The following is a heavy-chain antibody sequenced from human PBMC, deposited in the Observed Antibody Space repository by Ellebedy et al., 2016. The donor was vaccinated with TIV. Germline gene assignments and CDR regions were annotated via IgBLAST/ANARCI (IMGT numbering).Heavy chain of an antibody. V-gene: IGHV3-30*18. Sequence: GESLKISXAASGFTFSSYGMHWVRQAPGKGLEWVAVISYDGSNKYYADSVKGRFTISRDNSKNTLYLQMNSLRAEDTAVYYCAKDLSGLYYYDSSPLDYWGQGTLVTVSS. CDR3: AKDLSGLYYYDSSPLDY. CDR2: ISYDGSNK. J-gene: IGHJ4*02. D-gene: IGHD3-22*01. CDR1: GFTFSSYG.